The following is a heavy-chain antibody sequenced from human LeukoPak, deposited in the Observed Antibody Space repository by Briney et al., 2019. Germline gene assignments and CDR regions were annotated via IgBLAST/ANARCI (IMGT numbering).Heavy chain of an antibody. V-gene: IGHV4-31*03. D-gene: IGHD3-10*01. CDR3: ARVTTWFGEFRDAFDI. J-gene: IGHJ3*02. CDR2: IYYSGST. CDR1: GGSISSGGYY. Sequence: SETLSLTCTVSGGSISSGGYYWSWIRQHPGKGLEWIGYIYYSGSTYYNPSLKSRVTISVDKSKNQFSLKLSSVTAADTAVYYCARVTTWFGEFRDAFDIWGQGTMVTVSS.